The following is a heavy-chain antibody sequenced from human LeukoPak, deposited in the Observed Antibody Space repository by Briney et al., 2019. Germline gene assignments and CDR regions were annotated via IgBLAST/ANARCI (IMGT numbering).Heavy chain of an antibody. V-gene: IGHV4-39*01. CDR1: GGSISSSSYY. CDR3: ARHLVGAGYFDY. Sequence: PSETLSLTCTVSGGSISSSSYYWGWIRKPPGKGLEWIGSIYYSGSTYYNPSLKSRVTISVDTSKNQFSLKLSSVTAADTAVYYCARHLVGAGYFDYWGQGTLVTVSS. J-gene: IGHJ4*02. D-gene: IGHD2-15*01. CDR2: IYYSGST.